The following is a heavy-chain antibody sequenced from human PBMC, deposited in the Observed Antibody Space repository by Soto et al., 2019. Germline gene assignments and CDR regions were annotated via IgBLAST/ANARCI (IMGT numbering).Heavy chain of an antibody. CDR1: GGSISSGGYY. J-gene: IGHJ4*02. CDR2: IYYIGST. Sequence: QVQLQESGPGLVKPSQTLSLTCTVSGGSISSGGYYWSWIRQHPGKGLEWIGYIYYIGSTYYNPSRQSRVTISVHTSKNQFSLKLSSVTAADTAVYYCARASYGGNSAFDYWGQGTLVTVSS. D-gene: IGHD4-17*01. V-gene: IGHV4-31*03. CDR3: ARASYGGNSAFDY.